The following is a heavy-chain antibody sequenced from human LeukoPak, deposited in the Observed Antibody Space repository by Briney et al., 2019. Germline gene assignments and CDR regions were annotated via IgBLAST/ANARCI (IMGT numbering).Heavy chain of an antibody. D-gene: IGHD3-22*01. CDR1: GFTVSSNY. J-gene: IGHJ6*02. Sequence: QAGGSLRLSCAASGFTVSSNYMSWVRQAPGKGLEWGSVIYSGGSTYYADSVKGRFTISRDNSKNTLYLQMNSLRAEDTAVYYCARDWDSSGANFYYYYGMDVWGQGTTVTVSS. V-gene: IGHV3-66*01. CDR3: ARDWDSSGANFYYYYGMDV. CDR2: IYSGGST.